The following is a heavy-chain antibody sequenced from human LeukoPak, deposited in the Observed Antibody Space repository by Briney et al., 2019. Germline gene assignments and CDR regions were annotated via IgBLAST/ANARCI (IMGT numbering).Heavy chain of an antibody. CDR2: INHSGST. V-gene: IGHV4-34*01. J-gene: IGHJ6*03. CDR3: ARVNYYGSGSYYRYYYYMDV. Sequence: PSETLSLTCAVYGGSFSGYYWSWIRQPPGKGLEWIGEINHSGSTNYNPSLKSRVTISVDTSKNQFSLKLSSVTAADTAVYYCARVNYYGSGSYYRYYYYMDVWGKGTTVTVSS. CDR1: GGSFSGYY. D-gene: IGHD3-10*01.